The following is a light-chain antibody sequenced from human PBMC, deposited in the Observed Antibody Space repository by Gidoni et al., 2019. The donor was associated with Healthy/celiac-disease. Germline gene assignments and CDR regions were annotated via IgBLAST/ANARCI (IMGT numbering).Light chain of an antibody. J-gene: IGLJ1*01. Sequence: QSALTQPRSVSGSPGHSVTIPCTGTSSDVGGYNSVACYQQHPGKAPKLMMYDVSKRPSGVPDRFAGSKSGNTASLTISGLQAEDEADYYCCSYAGSYSYVVGTGTKVTGL. CDR3: CSYAGSYSYV. CDR1: SSDVGGYNS. V-gene: IGLV2-11*01. CDR2: DVS.